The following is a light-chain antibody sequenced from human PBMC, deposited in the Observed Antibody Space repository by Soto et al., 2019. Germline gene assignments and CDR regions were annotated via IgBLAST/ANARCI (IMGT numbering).Light chain of an antibody. V-gene: IGKV1-5*03. CDR1: QSITTW. J-gene: IGKJ1*01. Sequence: DIQMTQSPSTLSASVGDRVAITCRASQSITTWLAWYQHKPGKAPKLLIYKASSLQSGVPSRFSGSGSGTEFTLTISSLQPDDFATYYCQQYITYSRTFGQGTKVDIK. CDR3: QQYITYSRT. CDR2: KAS.